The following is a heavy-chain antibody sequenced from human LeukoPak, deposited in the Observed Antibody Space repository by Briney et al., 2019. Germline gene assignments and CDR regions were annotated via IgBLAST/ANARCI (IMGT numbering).Heavy chain of an antibody. CDR3: VRVGAAAGYTIEYFQH. CDR2: XSHSGST. D-gene: IGHD6-13*01. Sequence: PSETLSLTCAVYGGSFSGYYWSWIRQPPGKXXXXXXXXSHSGSTNYNPSLKSXVTISVDTSKNQFSLKLSSVTAADTAMYYCVRVGAAAGYTIEYFQHWGQGTLVTVSS. J-gene: IGHJ1*01. CDR1: GGSFSGYY. V-gene: IGHV4-34*01.